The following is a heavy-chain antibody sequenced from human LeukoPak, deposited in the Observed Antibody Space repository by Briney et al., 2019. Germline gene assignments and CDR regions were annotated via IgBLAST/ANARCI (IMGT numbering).Heavy chain of an antibody. CDR3: ARAVDIVVVPAANPLFFDY. J-gene: IGHJ4*02. CDR2: INHSGST. V-gene: IGHV4-34*01. CDR1: GGSFSGYY. D-gene: IGHD2-2*03. Sequence: SETLSLTCAVYGGSFSGYYWSWIRQPPGKGLEWIGEINHSGSTNYNPSLKSRVTISVDTSKNQFSLKLSSVTAADTAVYYCARAVDIVVVPAANPLFFDYWGQGTLVTVSS.